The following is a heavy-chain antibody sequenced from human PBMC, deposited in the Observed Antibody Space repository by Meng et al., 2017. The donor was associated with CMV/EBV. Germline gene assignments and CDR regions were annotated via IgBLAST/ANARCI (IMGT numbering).Heavy chain of an antibody. V-gene: IGHV4-39*01. D-gene: IGHD5-24*01. CDR2: IYYSGST. CDR3: ARLDGDGGQDY. CDR1: GFTFSSYSMN. J-gene: IGHJ4*02. Sequence: ESLKISCAASGFTFSSYSMNWVRQPPGKGLEWIGSIYYSGSTYYNPSLKSRVTISVDTSKNQFSLKLSSVTAADTAVYYCARLDGDGGQDYWGQGTLVTVSS.